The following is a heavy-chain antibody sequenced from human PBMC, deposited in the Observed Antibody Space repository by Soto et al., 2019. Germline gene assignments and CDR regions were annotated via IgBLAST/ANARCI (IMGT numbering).Heavy chain of an antibody. D-gene: IGHD5-18*01. CDR1: GFTFSSYA. CDR2: ISYDGSNK. V-gene: IGHV3-30-3*01. Sequence: QVQLVESGGGVVQPGRSLRLSCAASGFTFSSYAMHWVRQAPGKGLEWVAVISYDGSNKYYADSVKGRFTISRDNSKNSRYLQMHSLRAEDTAVYYGASDPLWGKAMVLWYFDLWGRVTLVTVSS. J-gene: IGHJ2*01. CDR3: ASDPLWGKAMVLWYFDL.